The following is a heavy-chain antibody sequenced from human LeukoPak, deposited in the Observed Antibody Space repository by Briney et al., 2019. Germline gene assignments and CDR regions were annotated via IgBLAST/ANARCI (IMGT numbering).Heavy chain of an antibody. CDR3: ARAYYYDSSGYSTSYYFDY. V-gene: IGHV1-2*06. CDR1: GYTFTGYY. J-gene: IGHJ4*02. D-gene: IGHD3-22*01. CDR2: LNPNNGGT. Sequence: HGASVTVSCKASGYTFTGYYMHWVRQAPGQGLEWMGRLNPNNGGTNYAQKFQGRVTMTSDTSVKTAYMELSRLRSDDTAVYYCARAYYYDSSGYSTSYYFDYWGQGTLVTVSS.